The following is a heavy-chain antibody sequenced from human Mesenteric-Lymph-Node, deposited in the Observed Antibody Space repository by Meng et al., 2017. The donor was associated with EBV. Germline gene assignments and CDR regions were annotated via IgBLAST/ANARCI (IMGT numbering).Heavy chain of an antibody. D-gene: IGHD3-22*01. J-gene: IGHJ4*02. CDR3: AREEDSSGYYFDY. V-gene: IGHV1-46*01. Sequence: QVQLGPSGAEVKKPGASVKVSCKATGYTFTSNFMHWVRQAPGQGLEWMGIINPSGGSTTYAQKFQGRVAMTRDTSTSTDYMELSSLRSEDTAVYYCAREEDSSGYYFDYWGQGTLVTVSS. CDR1: GYTFTSNF. CDR2: INPSGGST.